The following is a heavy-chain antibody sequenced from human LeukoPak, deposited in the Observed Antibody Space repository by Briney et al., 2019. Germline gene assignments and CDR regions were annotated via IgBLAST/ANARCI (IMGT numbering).Heavy chain of an antibody. CDR1: GFTFSTYY. J-gene: IGHJ4*02. CDR3: ASSMVRGVTSDDY. V-gene: IGHV3-30*04. D-gene: IGHD3-10*01. CDR2: ISYDGSNK. Sequence: GGSLRLSCAASGFTFSTYYMHWVRQAPGKGLEWVAVISYDGSNKYYADSVKGRFTISRDNSKNTLYLQMNSLRAEDTAVYYCASSMVRGVTSDDYWGQGTLVTVSS.